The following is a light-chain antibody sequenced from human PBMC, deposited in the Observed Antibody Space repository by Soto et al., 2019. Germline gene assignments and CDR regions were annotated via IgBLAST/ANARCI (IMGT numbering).Light chain of an antibody. V-gene: IGLV7-46*01. CDR1: TGPVTSGHY. CDR2: DTS. J-gene: IGLJ3*02. CDR3: LLSYSDTRV. Sequence: QAVVTQEASLTVSPGGTVTLTCGSSTGPVTSGHYPYWFQQKPGQAPRTLIYDTSIKHSWTPARFSGSLLGGKAAVTLSGVQPEDEAEYYCLLSYSDTRVFGGGTKLTVL.